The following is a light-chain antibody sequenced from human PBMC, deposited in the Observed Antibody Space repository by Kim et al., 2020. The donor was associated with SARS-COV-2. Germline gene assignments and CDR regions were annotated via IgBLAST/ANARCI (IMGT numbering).Light chain of an antibody. Sequence: DIQMTQSPSSLSASVGDRVTITCQASQDITNSLNWYQHKAGKAPRLLIYDTSTLEAGVPSRFSGSGSGTDFTFSISSLQPEDVATYYCQHYYNVPSITFGQGTRLEIK. J-gene: IGKJ5*01. CDR3: QHYYNVPSIT. CDR1: QDITNS. CDR2: DTS. V-gene: IGKV1-33*01.